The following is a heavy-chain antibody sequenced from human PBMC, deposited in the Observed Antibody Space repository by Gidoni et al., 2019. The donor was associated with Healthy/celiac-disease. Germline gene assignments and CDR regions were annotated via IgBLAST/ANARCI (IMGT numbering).Heavy chain of an antibody. V-gene: IGHV3-53*01. J-gene: IGHJ4*02. D-gene: IGHD5-18*01. Sequence: TISRDNSKNTLYLKMNSLRAEDTAVYYCARAAGYSRDYWGQGTLVTVSS. CDR3: ARAAGYSRDY.